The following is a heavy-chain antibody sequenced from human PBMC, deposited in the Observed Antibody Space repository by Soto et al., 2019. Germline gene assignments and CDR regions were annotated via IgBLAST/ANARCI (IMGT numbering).Heavy chain of an antibody. D-gene: IGHD3-10*01. CDR2: INSVASYV. Sequence: QLVESGGGLVKPGGSLRVSCAASRFAFSSYSMHWVRQAPMKGLEWVASINSVASYVYYADSVEGRFTISRDNAKNSVYLQMTSLRAEDTAVYYCTRDRSSFMRGRIRGPYGGLDVWGQGTTVLVS. J-gene: IGHJ6*02. CDR1: RFAFSSYS. CDR3: TRDRSSFMRGRIRGPYGGLDV. V-gene: IGHV3-21*01.